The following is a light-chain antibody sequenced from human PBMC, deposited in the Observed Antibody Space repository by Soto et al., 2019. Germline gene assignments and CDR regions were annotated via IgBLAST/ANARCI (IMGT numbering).Light chain of an antibody. CDR2: DAF. CDR3: HQRCNWAPLT. Sequence: EIVLTQSPATLSLSPGERATLSCRASQSVSSYLAWYQHKPGQAPRLLIYDAFNRATGVPVRFSGSGSGTDFTLTISGLEPEVFAFFYGHQRCNWAPLTFGPGPKWISN. CDR1: QSVSSY. J-gene: IGKJ3*01. V-gene: IGKV3-11*01.